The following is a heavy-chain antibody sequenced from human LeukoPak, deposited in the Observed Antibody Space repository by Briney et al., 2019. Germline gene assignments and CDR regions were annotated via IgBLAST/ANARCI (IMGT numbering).Heavy chain of an antibody. CDR3: ARILDNDSSGYYVFDY. D-gene: IGHD3-22*01. Sequence: ASGPALVKPTQTLTLTCTFSGFSLSTSGMCVSWIRQPPGKALEWLARIDWDDDKYYSTSLKTRLTISKDTSKNLVVLTMTNMDPVDTATYYCARILDNDSSGYYVFDYWGQGTLVTVSS. J-gene: IGHJ4*02. CDR1: GFSLSTSGMC. V-gene: IGHV2-70*11. CDR2: IDWDDDK.